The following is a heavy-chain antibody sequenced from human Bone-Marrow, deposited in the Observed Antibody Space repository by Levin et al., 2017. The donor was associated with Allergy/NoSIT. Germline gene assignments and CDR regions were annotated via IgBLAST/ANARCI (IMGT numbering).Heavy chain of an antibody. J-gene: IGHJ6*02. V-gene: IGHV3-7*01. D-gene: IGHD6-19*01. CDR3: ARASDVAVAGTAYYYYGMDV. Sequence: GGSLRLSCAASGFTFSSYWMSWVRQAPGKGLEWVANIKQDGSEKYYVDSVKGRFTISRDNAKNSLYLQMNSLRAEDTAVYYCARASDVAVAGTAYYYYGMDVWGQGTTVTVSS. CDR1: GFTFSSYW. CDR2: IKQDGSEK.